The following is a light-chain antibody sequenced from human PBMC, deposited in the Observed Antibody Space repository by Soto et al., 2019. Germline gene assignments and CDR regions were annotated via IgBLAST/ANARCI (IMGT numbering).Light chain of an antibody. CDR3: HQHSDSPLT. Sequence: EIVLTQSPATLSLSPGERATLSCRASQTVSNFLCCYQHTPGQAPSLLIYDATSRATGSPARFSGSGSGTDFTLTISSLEPGDFAMYYCHQHSDSPLTFGQGTRLEIK. V-gene: IGKV3-11*01. J-gene: IGKJ5*01. CDR2: DAT. CDR1: QTVSNF.